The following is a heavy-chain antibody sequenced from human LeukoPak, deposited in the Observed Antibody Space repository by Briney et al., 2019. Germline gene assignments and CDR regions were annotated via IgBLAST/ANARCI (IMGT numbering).Heavy chain of an antibody. CDR2: ISYDGSNK. Sequence: GGSLRLSCAASGFTFSSYAMHWVRQAPGKGLEWEAVISYDGSNKYYADSVKGRFTISRDNSKHTLYLQMNSLRAEDTAVYYCAGSSGYYNYFDYWGQGTLVTVSS. D-gene: IGHD3-22*01. CDR1: GFTFSSYA. J-gene: IGHJ4*02. V-gene: IGHV3-30*04. CDR3: AGSSGYYNYFDY.